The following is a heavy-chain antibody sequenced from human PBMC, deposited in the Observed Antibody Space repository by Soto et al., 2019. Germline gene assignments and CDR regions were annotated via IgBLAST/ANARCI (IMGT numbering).Heavy chain of an antibody. CDR3: ARENCSASCSRGNYHQYGIDV. Sequence: QVQLVQSGAEVKKPGSSVKVSCKASGGTFSTYAFSWVRQAPGQGLEWMGGIIPIFGTTNYAQKFQGRVTIVADESTRTAYMELSSLRSEDTAVYFCARENCSASCSRGNYHQYGIDVWGQGTTVIVS. CDR1: GGTFSTYA. D-gene: IGHD2-15*01. J-gene: IGHJ6*02. CDR2: IIPIFGTT. V-gene: IGHV1-69*01.